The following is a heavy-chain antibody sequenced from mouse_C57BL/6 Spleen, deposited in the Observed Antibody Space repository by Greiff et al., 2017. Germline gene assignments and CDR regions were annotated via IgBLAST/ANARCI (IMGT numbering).Heavy chain of an antibody. Sequence: EVKVEESGGGLVQPKGSLKLSCAASGFSFNTYAMNWVRQAPGKGLEWVARIRSKSNNYATYYADSVKDRFTISRDDSESMLYLQMNNLKTEDTAMYYCVRHPSGAMDYWGQGTSVTVSS. V-gene: IGHV10-1*01. CDR3: VRHPSGAMDY. CDR1: GFSFNTYA. J-gene: IGHJ4*01. D-gene: IGHD3-1*01. CDR2: IRSKSNNYAT.